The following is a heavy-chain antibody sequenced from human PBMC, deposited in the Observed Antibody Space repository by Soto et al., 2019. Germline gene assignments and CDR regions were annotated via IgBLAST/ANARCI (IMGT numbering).Heavy chain of an antibody. V-gene: IGHV3-30*09. CDR1: GFTFTSYA. CDR3: ARQWVGSTPDAFDI. CDR2: ISYDGSNK. D-gene: IGHD1-26*01. J-gene: IGHJ3*02. Sequence: QVQLVESGGGVVQPGRSLRLSCVASGFTFTSYAMHWVRQAPGKGLEWVAFISYDGSNKYYADSVKGRFAISRDNSKNTLSLQMNRLGAADTAVYYSARQWVGSTPDAFDIWGQGTMVTVSS.